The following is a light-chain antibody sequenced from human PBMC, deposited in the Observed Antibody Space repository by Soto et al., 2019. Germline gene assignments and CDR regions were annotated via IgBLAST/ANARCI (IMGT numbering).Light chain of an antibody. V-gene: IGKV1-39*01. J-gene: IGKJ4*01. CDR3: QQSYSSWLN. CDR2: AAS. CDR1: QSINNY. Sequence: DVHLAQSPSSLSAAVGDRVTITCRARQSINNYLNWYQQKPGEAPKLLVYAASTLQDGVPSRFSGSGSGTDFTLTISRLQPEDFAVYYCQQSYSSWLNFGGGTKVEI.